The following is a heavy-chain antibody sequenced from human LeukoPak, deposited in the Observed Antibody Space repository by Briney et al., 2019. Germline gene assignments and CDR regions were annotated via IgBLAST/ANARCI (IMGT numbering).Heavy chain of an antibody. Sequence: ASVKVSCKASGYTFTSYGISWVRQAPGQGLEWMGWISAYNGNTNYAQKLQGRVTMTTDTSTSTAYMELRSLRSDDPAVYYCARDQLRYYYGSGPLPGHWGQGNLVTVSS. CDR3: ARDQLRYYYGSGPLPGH. V-gene: IGHV1-18*01. J-gene: IGHJ4*02. CDR2: ISAYNGNT. D-gene: IGHD3-10*01. CDR1: GYTFTSYG.